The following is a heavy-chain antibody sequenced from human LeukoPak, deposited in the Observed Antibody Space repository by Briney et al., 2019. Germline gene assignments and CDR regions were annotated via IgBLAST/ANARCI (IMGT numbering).Heavy chain of an antibody. J-gene: IGHJ3*02. V-gene: IGHV3-23*01. D-gene: IGHD4-17*01. Sequence: GGSLRLSCAASGFTSINYVMSWVRQAPGKGLEWVSAVSGSAGGTYYADSVKGRFTISRDDSQHTLFLQMNSLRAEDTAVYYCARDPNGNYIGAFDMWGPGTMVTVSS. CDR2: VSGSAGGT. CDR1: GFTSINYV. CDR3: ARDPNGNYIGAFDM.